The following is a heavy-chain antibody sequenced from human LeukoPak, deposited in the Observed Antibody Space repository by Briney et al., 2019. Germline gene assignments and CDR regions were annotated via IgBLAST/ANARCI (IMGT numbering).Heavy chain of an antibody. Sequence: SETLSLTCTFSGGSISSGDYYWSWIRQPPGKGLEWIGYIYYSGSTYYNPSLKSRVTITVDTSKDQLSLKLSSVTAADTAVYYCARGALYYYDSSGYPTQGHFDYWGQGTLVTVSS. V-gene: IGHV4-30-4*08. D-gene: IGHD3-22*01. J-gene: IGHJ4*02. CDR3: ARGALYYYDSSGYPTQGHFDY. CDR2: IYYSGST. CDR1: GGSISSGDYY.